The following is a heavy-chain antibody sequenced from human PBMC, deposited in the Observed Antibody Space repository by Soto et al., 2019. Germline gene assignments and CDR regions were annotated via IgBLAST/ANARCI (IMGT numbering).Heavy chain of an antibody. V-gene: IGHV4-39*01. Sequence: SETLSLTCTVSGGSISSSSYYWGWIRQPPGKGLEWIGSIYYSGSTYYNPSLKSRVTISVDTSKNQFSLKLSSVTAADTAVYYCARHDPSGYYYGMDVWGQGTTVTVSS. CDR2: IYYSGST. CDR1: GGSISSSSYY. CDR3: ARHDPSGYYYGMDV. J-gene: IGHJ6*02.